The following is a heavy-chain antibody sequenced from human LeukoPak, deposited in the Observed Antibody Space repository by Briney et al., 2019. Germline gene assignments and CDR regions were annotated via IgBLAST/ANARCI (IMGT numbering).Heavy chain of an antibody. V-gene: IGHV3-23*01. Sequence: GGSLRLSCAASGFTFSSYAMSWVRQAPGKGLEWVSAISGSGGSTYYADSVKGRFTISRHNSKNTLYLQMNSLRAEDTAVYYCAKDGRDSSGYRFDYWGQGTLVTVSS. CDR3: AKDGRDSSGYRFDY. CDR2: ISGSGGST. CDR1: GFTFSSYA. D-gene: IGHD3-22*01. J-gene: IGHJ4*02.